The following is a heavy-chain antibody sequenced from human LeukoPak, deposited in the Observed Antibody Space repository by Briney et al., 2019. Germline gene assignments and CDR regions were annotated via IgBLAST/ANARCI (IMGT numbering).Heavy chain of an antibody. Sequence: PSETLSLTCTVSGGSISSNSHYWGWIRQPPGKGLEWIGSIYYIGNTYYNPSLKSRVTISVDTSKNQFSLKLSSVTAADTAMYYCARVGRVYGDPSHCDNWGQGTLVTVSS. D-gene: IGHD4-17*01. CDR1: GGSISSNSHY. CDR3: ARVGRVYGDPSHCDN. V-gene: IGHV4-39*07. CDR2: IYYIGNT. J-gene: IGHJ4*02.